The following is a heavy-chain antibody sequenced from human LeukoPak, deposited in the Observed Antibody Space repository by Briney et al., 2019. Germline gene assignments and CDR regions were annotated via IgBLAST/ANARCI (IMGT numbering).Heavy chain of an antibody. V-gene: IGHV1-2*02. D-gene: IGHD2-2*01. CDR1: GYTFTGYY. CDR3: ARIVPSPGAANYFDY. Sequence: ASAKVSCKASGYTFTGYYMHWVRQAPGQGFEWMGWINPNSGGTNYAQQFQGRVTMTRDTSISTAYMELSRLRSDDTAVYYCARIVPSPGAANYFDYWGQGTLVTVSS. CDR2: INPNSGGT. J-gene: IGHJ4*02.